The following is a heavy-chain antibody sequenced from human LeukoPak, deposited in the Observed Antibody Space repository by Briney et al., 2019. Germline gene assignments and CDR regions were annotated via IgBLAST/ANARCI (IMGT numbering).Heavy chain of an antibody. Sequence: TSETLSLTCTVSSGSISAYWSWIRQPAGKGLEWIGRLYTSGSTDYNPSLKSRVSMSIDTSKNQFSLKVNSVTAADTAVYYCARILGGYLDYWGQGILVTVSS. CDR2: LYTSGST. CDR3: ARILGGYLDY. D-gene: IGHD3-22*01. V-gene: IGHV4-4*07. J-gene: IGHJ4*02. CDR1: SGSISAY.